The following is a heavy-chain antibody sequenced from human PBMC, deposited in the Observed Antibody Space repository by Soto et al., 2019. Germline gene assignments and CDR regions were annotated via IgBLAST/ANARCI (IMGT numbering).Heavy chain of an antibody. V-gene: IGHV1-8*01. CDR2: MNPNSGNT. CDR1: GYTFTSYD. D-gene: IGHD3-3*01. CDR3: ARGLGFLEWLSRPPYFDY. J-gene: IGHJ4*02. Sequence: GASVKVSCKASGYTFTSYDINWVRQATGQGPEWMGWMNPNSGNTGYAQKFQGRVTMTRNTSISTAYMELSSLRSEDTAVYYCARGLGFLEWLSRPPYFDYWGQGNLVTVS.